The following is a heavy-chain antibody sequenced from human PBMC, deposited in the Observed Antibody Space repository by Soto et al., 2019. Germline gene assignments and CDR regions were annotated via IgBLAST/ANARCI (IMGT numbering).Heavy chain of an antibody. CDR2: INHVGGT. CDR3: VRIRYQLPSSVLWLDP. CDR1: AGLPSESY. V-gene: IGHV4-34*01. J-gene: IGHJ5*02. Sequence: PSQALCLTWAGYAGLPSESYWTLIRQPPGKGLEWIGEINHVGGTNYNPSLKSRVTMSVDTSQNQFSLRLISVTAADTPMYFCVRIRYQLPSSVLWLDPWGPGLPVT. D-gene: IGHD3-16*01.